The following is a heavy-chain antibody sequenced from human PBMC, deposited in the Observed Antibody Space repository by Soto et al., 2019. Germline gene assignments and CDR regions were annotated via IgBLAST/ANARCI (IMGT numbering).Heavy chain of an antibody. J-gene: IGHJ4*02. CDR2: ISDSGGTS. Sequence: EVQLVDSGGGLVQPGGSLRLPCAASGFIFSNYVMSWFRQAPGKGLEWVSSISDSGGTSYYADSVQGRFTISRDNSKNTLYLQMNSLRAEDTAIYYCAKRPRALLTFDYWGQGTLVTVSS. CDR1: GFIFSNYV. D-gene: IGHD1-26*01. CDR3: AKRPRALLTFDY. V-gene: IGHV3-23*04.